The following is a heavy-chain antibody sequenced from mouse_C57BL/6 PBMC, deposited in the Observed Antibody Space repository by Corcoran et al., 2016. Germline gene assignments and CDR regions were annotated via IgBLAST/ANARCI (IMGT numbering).Heavy chain of an antibody. Sequence: QVQLQQSGAELVKPGASVKISCKASGYAFSSYWMNWVKQRPGKGLEWIGQIYPGDGDTNYNGKFKGKDTLTADKSSSTAYMQLSSLTSEDSAVYFCARYGTQRVYWYFDVWGTGTTVTVSS. V-gene: IGHV1-80*01. J-gene: IGHJ1*03. CDR3: ARYGTQRVYWYFDV. D-gene: IGHD2-1*01. CDR2: IYPGDGDT. CDR1: GYAFSSYW.